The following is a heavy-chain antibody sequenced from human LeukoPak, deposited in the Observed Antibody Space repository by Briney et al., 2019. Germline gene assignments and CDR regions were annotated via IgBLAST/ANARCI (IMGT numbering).Heavy chain of an antibody. V-gene: IGHV7-4-1*02. CDR3: ARDGRYDSSAFFLDY. J-gene: IGHJ4*02. CDR1: GYIFSRYG. CDR2: INTNTGNP. Sequence: ASVEVSCKASGYIFSRYGMSWVRQAPGQGLQWMGWINTNTGNPTYAQDFTGRFVFSLDTSVSTAYLQISTLKAEDTAVYYCARDGRYDSSAFFLDYWGQGTLVTVSS. D-gene: IGHD3-22*01.